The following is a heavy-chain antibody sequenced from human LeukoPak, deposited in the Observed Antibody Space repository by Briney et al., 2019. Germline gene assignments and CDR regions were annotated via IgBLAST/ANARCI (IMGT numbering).Heavy chain of an antibody. D-gene: IGHD3-10*01. J-gene: IGHJ4*02. V-gene: IGHV3-21*01. Sequence: PGGSLRLSCAASGFTFSSYSMNWVRQAPGKGLEWVSSISSSSSYIYYADSVKGRFTISRDNAKNSLYLQMNSLRAEDTAVYYCTRERRGEYYFDYWGQGTLVTVSS. CDR2: ISSSSSYI. CDR3: TRERRGEYYFDY. CDR1: GFTFSSYS.